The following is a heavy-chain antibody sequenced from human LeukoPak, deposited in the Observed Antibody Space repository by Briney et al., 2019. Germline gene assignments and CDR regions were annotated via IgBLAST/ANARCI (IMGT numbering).Heavy chain of an antibody. CDR1: GYTFTSYG. CDR3: ARLRAPYYYDSSGNDAFDI. Sequence: GASVTVSFKASGYTFTSYGISWVRQAPGQGLEWMGWISAYNGNTNYAQKLQGRVTMTTDTSTSTAYMELRSLRSDDTAVYYCARLRAPYYYDSSGNDAFDIWGQGTMVTVSS. J-gene: IGHJ3*02. CDR2: ISAYNGNT. V-gene: IGHV1-18*01. D-gene: IGHD3-22*01.